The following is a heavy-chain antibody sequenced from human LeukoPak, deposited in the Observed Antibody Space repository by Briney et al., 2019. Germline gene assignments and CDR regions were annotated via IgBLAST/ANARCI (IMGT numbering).Heavy chain of an antibody. CDR2: IYYSGST. D-gene: IGHD6-19*01. CDR3: ARAGLHVSSIAVAPDAFDI. CDR1: GGSISSYY. Sequence: SETLSLTCTVSGGSISSYYWSWIRQPPGKGLEWIGYIYYSGSTNYNPSLKSPVTISVDTSKNQFSLKLSSVTAADTAVYYCARAGLHVSSIAVAPDAFDIWGQGTMVTVSS. V-gene: IGHV4-59*01. J-gene: IGHJ3*02.